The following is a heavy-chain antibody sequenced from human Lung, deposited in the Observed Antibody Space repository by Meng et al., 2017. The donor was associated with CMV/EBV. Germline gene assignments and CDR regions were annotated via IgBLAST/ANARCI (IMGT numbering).Heavy chain of an antibody. CDR2: ISGRGDDT. CDR3: ARLTPTYSSATFDY. D-gene: IGHD2/OR15-2a*01. Sequence: EVQLLESXGGLVQPGXSVRLSXAASGFTFSSYAMTWVRQAPGRGLEWVSTISGRGDDTYYADSGKGRFTISRDNSKNTLYLQMNSLRAEDTAIYYCARLTPTYSSATFDYWGPGTLVTVSS. J-gene: IGHJ4*02. V-gene: IGHV3-23*01. CDR1: GFTFSSYA.